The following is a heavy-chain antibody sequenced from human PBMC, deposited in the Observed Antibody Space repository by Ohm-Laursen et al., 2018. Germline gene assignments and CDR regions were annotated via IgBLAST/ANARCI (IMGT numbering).Heavy chain of an antibody. J-gene: IGHJ4*02. Sequence: SLRLSCAASGFTFSDYYMSWIRQAPGKGLEWASYIGSSGSTIYYAGSVKGRFTISRDNAKNSLSLQMNSLRAEDTAVYYCASPRYGSGWYNFAYDYWGQGTLVTVSS. CDR1: GFTFSDYY. V-gene: IGHV3-11*01. CDR3: ASPRYGSGWYNFAYDY. D-gene: IGHD6-19*01. CDR2: IGSSGSTI.